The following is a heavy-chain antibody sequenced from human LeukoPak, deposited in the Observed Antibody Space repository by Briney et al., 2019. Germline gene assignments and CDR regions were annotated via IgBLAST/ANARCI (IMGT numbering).Heavy chain of an antibody. CDR2: ISYDGSNK. CDR3: AKPFADSSGYYYPFDY. V-gene: IGHV3-30*18. Sequence: HPGGSLRLSCAASGFTFSTYGMHWVRQAPGKGLEWVAVISYDGSNKYYAGSVKGRFTISTDNSKNTLYLQMNSLRAEDTAVYYCAKPFADSSGYYYPFDYWGQGTLVTVSS. CDR1: GFTFSTYG. D-gene: IGHD3-22*01. J-gene: IGHJ4*02.